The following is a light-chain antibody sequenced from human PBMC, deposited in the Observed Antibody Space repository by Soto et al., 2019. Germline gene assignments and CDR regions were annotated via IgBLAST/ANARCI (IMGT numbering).Light chain of an antibody. CDR2: DDN. CDR1: SGSIASNY. V-gene: IGLV6-57*04. CDR3: QSYDSNNVV. J-gene: IGLJ2*01. Sequence: NFMLTQPHSVSESPGKTVTISCTRSSGSIASNYVQWYQQRPGSAPTTMIYDDNQRPSGVPDRFSGSIDSSSNSASLSISGLKTEDEADYYCQSYDSNNVVFGGGTKLTVL.